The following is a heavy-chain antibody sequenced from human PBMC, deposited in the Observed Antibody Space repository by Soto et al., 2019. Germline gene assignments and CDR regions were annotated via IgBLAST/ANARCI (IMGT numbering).Heavy chain of an antibody. V-gene: IGHV3-30*18. Sequence: GGSLRLSCAASGFTFSSYGMHWVRQAPGKGLEWVAVISYDGSNKYYADSVKGRFTISRDNSKNTLYLQMNSLRAEDTAVYYCAKVAAAGTKYIGYWGQGTLVTVSS. J-gene: IGHJ4*02. CDR2: ISYDGSNK. D-gene: IGHD6-13*01. CDR1: GFTFSSYG. CDR3: AKVAAAGTKYIGY.